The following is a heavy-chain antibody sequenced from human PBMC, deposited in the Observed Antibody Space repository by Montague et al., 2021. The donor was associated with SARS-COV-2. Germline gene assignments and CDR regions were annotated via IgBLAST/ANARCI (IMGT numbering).Heavy chain of an antibody. V-gene: IGHV4-39*01. CDR2: IYYRGST. Sequence: SETLSLTCTVSGDSISSSNYYWSWIRQPPGKGLEWIGSIYYRGSTYYNPSLKSRVTISVDTAKNQFSLKLTSVNVADTAVYYCTRGAPGYWGQGTVVTVSS. J-gene: IGHJ4*02. CDR3: TRGAPGY. CDR1: GDSISSSNYY.